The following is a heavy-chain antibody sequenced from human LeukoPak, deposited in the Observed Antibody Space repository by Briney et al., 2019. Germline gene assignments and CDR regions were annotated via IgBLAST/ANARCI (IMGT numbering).Heavy chain of an antibody. CDR3: ARDYGDYIFHWFDP. CDR2: ISSSGSTI. D-gene: IGHD4-17*01. CDR1: GXTFSSYE. V-gene: IGHV3-48*03. J-gene: IGHJ5*02. Sequence: GGSLRLSCAASGXTFSSYEMNWVRQAPGKGLEWVSYISSSGSTIYYADSVKGRFTISRDNAKNSLYLQMNSLRAEDTAVYYCARDYGDYIFHWFDPWGQGTLVTVSS.